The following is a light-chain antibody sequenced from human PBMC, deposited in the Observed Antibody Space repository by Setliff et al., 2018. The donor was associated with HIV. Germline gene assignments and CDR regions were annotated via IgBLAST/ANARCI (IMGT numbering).Light chain of an antibody. CDR2: EVR. V-gene: IGLV2-14*02. Sequence: QSALTQPAYVSGSPGHSIAISCTATRSDVGTYNLVSWYQQHPGKAPKLIIFEVRNRPSGVSNRFSGSKSGNTASLTISGLQAEDEADYYCSSYASTNTLPFGTGTKVTVL. J-gene: IGLJ1*01. CDR3: SSYASTNTLP. CDR1: RSDVGTYNL.